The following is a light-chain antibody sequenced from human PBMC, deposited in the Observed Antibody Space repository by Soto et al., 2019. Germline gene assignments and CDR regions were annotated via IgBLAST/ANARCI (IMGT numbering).Light chain of an antibody. CDR3: QQYCATPWT. CDR2: WAS. J-gene: IGKJ1*01. Sequence: DIVMTQSPDSLAVSLGGRATINCESSQSILYSSNNQNCLAWYQQKPGQPPKLLIYWASTRESGVPERFSGSGSVTDFTLTISSLQAEDVAVYYCQQYCATPWTFGQGTKVEIK. V-gene: IGKV4-1*01. CDR1: QSILYSSNNQNC.